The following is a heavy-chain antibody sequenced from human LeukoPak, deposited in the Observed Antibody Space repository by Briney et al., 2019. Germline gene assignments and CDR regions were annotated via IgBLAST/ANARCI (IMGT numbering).Heavy chain of an antibody. CDR3: ARANYGPLDY. CDR1: GFTVSSNY. V-gene: IGHV3-66*02. D-gene: IGHD4/OR15-4a*01. CDR2: IYSGGST. Sequence: GGSLRLSCAASGFTVSSNYMSWVRPAPGKGLEWVSVIYSGGSTYYADSVKGRFTISRDNSKNTLYLQMNSLRAEDTAVYYCARANYGPLDYWGQGTLVTVSS. J-gene: IGHJ4*02.